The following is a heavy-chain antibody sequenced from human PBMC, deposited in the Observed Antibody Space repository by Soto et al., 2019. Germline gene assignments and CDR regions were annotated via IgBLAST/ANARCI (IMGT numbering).Heavy chain of an antibody. CDR2: INTDGSTI. CDR1: GFTFSSYW. V-gene: IGHV3-74*01. CDR3: TRDWQGRLRDAFDI. D-gene: IGHD4-17*01. Sequence: EVQLVESGGGLVQPGGSLRLSCAASGFTFSSYWRYWVRQAPGKGLVCVSCINTDGSTITYADSVKGRFTISRDNAKSTMYLQANNLRAVDTAVYFCTRDWQGRLRDAFDIWGQGTMVTVSS. J-gene: IGHJ3*02.